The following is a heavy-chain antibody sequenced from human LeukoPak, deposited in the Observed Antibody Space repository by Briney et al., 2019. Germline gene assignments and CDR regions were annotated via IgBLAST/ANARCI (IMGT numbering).Heavy chain of an antibody. J-gene: IGHJ4*02. CDR3: TRDRYSLSN. D-gene: IGHD6-13*01. CDR1: GGSIRSYY. CDR2: FFSGGST. V-gene: IGHV4-4*08. Sequence: SETLSLTCTVSGGSIRSYYWSWIRQPPGKGLGRIGCFFSGGSTDYNPSLQSRVTISVDTSKNQLSLRVSSVTASDTAVYYCTRDRYSLSNWSPGTLVTVSS.